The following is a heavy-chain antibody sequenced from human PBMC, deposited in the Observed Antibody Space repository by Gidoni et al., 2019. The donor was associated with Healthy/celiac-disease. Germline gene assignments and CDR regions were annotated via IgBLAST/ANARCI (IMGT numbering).Heavy chain of an antibody. D-gene: IGHD4-4*01. J-gene: IGHJ1*01. CDR1: GFTFSSYG. V-gene: IGHV3-23*01. CDR2: ISAVSGST. Sequence: EVQLLESGGGLVQPGGSLRLSCATSGFTFSSYGMSWVRQSPGKGLEWVSGISAVSGSTYYADFVKGRFTISRDNSWNTLYLQMNILRAEDTALYYCAKEQSDNNYRYFPHWGQGTLVTVSS. CDR3: AKEQSDNNYRYFPH.